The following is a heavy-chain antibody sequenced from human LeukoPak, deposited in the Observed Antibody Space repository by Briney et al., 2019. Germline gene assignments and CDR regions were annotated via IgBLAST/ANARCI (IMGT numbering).Heavy chain of an antibody. Sequence: GRSLRLSCAASGFTFDDYAMRWVRQAPGKGLEWVSGISWNSGSIGYADSVKGRFTISRDNAKNSLYLQMNSLRAEDTALYYCAKDTGDTAMVSYYYYGMDVWGQGTTVTVSS. CDR1: GFTFDDYA. D-gene: IGHD5-18*01. CDR2: ISWNSGSI. CDR3: AKDTGDTAMVSYYYYGMDV. J-gene: IGHJ6*02. V-gene: IGHV3-9*01.